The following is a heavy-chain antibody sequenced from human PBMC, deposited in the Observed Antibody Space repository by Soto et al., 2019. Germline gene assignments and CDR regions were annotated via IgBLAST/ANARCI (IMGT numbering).Heavy chain of an antibody. CDR3: ATYSEYGRRSGYYYGMDV. V-gene: IGHV1-69*02. Sequence: SVKVSCKASGGTFSSYTISWVRQAPGQGLEWMGRIIPILGIANYAQKFQGRVTITADKPTSTAYMELSSLRSEDTAVYYCATYSEYGRRSGYYYGMDVWGQGTTVTVSS. D-gene: IGHD6-6*01. CDR1: GGTFSSYT. J-gene: IGHJ6*02. CDR2: IIPILGIA.